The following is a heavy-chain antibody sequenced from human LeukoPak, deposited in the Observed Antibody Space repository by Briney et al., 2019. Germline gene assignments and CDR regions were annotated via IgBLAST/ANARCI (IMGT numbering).Heavy chain of an antibody. CDR1: GGTFSSYA. CDR2: IIPIFGTA. Sequence: SVKVSCKASGGTFSSYAISWVRQAPGQGLEWMGGIIPIFGTANYAQKFQGRVTITADESTSTAYMELSSLRSEDTAVYYCAKSNYYDSSGYWTYWGQGTLVTVSS. D-gene: IGHD3-22*01. J-gene: IGHJ4*02. V-gene: IGHV1-69*13. CDR3: AKSNYYDSSGYWTY.